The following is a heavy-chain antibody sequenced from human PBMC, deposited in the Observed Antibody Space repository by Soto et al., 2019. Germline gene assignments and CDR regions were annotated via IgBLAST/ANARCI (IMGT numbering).Heavy chain of an antibody. CDR3: TNDIRGGSSSSWYRYGQGV. CDR2: ISWNSGTI. CDR1: GFTFDDYA. Sequence: EVQLVESGGGLVQPGRSLRLSCAASGFTFDDYAMHWVRQAPGKGLEWVSGISWNSGTIVYADSVKGRFTISRENAKNSQNRRNNSQRGEDTAVYFCTNDIRGGSSSSWYRYGQGVWGQGTSVT. J-gene: IGHJ6*02. D-gene: IGHD5-18*01. V-gene: IGHV3-9*01.